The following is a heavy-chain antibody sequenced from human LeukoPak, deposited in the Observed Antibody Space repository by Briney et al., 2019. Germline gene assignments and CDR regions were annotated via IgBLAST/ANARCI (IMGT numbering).Heavy chain of an antibody. CDR1: GFTFSTYA. Sequence: GGSLRLSCAASGFTFSTYAMSWVRQSPVKGLEWVSTISGSDGATYYSDSVKGRFTISRDNSKSTLYLQMNSLRVEDTAVYYCAREWYDYGGDSGGYWGQGALVTVSS. CDR2: ISGSDGAT. J-gene: IGHJ4*02. CDR3: AREWYDYGGDSGGY. V-gene: IGHV3-23*01. D-gene: IGHD4-23*01.